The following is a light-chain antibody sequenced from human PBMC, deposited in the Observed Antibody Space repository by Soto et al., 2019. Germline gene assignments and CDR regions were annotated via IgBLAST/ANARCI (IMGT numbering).Light chain of an antibody. J-gene: IGLJ2*01. V-gene: IGLV3-21*04. CDR2: YDS. CDR1: NIGVNS. CDR3: QVWDSYSDHVV. Sequence: SYELTQPPSVSVAPGKTATITCGGNNIGVNSVHWYQQKPGQAPVVVVYYDSDRPSGIPERVSGSNSGDTATLTISRVEAGDEADYYCQVWDSYSDHVVFGGGTKLTVL.